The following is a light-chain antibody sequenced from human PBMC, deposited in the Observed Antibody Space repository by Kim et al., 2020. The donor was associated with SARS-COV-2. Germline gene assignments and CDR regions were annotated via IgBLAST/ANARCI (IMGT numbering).Light chain of an antibody. CDR3: SSHAGSSKYMT. CDR2: EVS. J-gene: IGLJ2*01. Sequence: QSVTTSCTGTSSDIGGYNFVSWYQQHPGKAPKLIIHEVSERPSGVPDRFSGSKSGNTASLTVSGLQAEDEADYYCSSHAGSSKYMTFGGGTQLTVL. V-gene: IGLV2-8*01. CDR1: SSDIGGYNF.